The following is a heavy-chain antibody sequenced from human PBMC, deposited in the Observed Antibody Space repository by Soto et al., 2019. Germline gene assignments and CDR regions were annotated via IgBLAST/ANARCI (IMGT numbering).Heavy chain of an antibody. J-gene: IGHJ6*02. CDR2: ISAYNGNT. CDR1: GYTFTDYY. V-gene: IGHV1-18*04. Sequence: ASVKVSCKAGGYTFTDYYIQWVRQAPVQGLEWMGWISAYNGNTNYAQKLQGRVTMTTDTSTSTAYMELRSLRSDDTAVYYCARRVFYAHYYYYYGMDVWGQGTTVTVSS. CDR3: ARRVFYAHYYYYYGMDV. D-gene: IGHD2-2*01.